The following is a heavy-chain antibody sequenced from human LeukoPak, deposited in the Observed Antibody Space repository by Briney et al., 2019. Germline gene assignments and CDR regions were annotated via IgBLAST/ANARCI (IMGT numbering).Heavy chain of an antibody. J-gene: IGHJ4*02. CDR3: TTDPLTTLPNYDY. V-gene: IGHV3-15*01. CDR1: GLTFSNAW. D-gene: IGHD4-17*01. CDR2: IKSKTDGGTT. Sequence: PGGSLRLSCAASGLTFSNAWMSWVRQAPGKGLERVGRIKSKTDGGTTDYAAPVKGRFTISRDDSKNTLYLQMNSLKTEDTAVYYCTTDPLTTLPNYDYWGQGTLVTVSS.